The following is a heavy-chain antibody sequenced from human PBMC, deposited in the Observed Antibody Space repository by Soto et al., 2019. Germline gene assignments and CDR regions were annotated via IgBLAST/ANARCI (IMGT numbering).Heavy chain of an antibody. CDR2: IYPADSDT. Sequence: PGESLKISCKGSGYSFPSQWIGWVRQMPGKGLEWMGNIYPADSDTRYSPSFQGQVTMTSNTSISTAYMELSGLRSEDTAVYYCASAYSSGRDAFDIWGQGTMVTVSS. D-gene: IGHD6-19*01. CDR1: GYSFPSQW. V-gene: IGHV5-51*01. CDR3: ASAYSSGRDAFDI. J-gene: IGHJ3*02.